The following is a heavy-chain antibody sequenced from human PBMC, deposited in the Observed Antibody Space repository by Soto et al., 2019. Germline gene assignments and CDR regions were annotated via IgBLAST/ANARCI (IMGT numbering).Heavy chain of an antibody. V-gene: IGHV1-69*01. CDR1: GGTFSSYA. CDR2: IIPIFGTA. CDR3: ASPAYCSGGSCYSGYGMDV. Sequence: QVQLVQSGAEVKKPGSSVKVSCKASGGTFSSYAISWVRQAPGQGLEWMGGIIPIFGTANYAQKFQGRVTITADESTSTAYMELSSLRSEETAVYYCASPAYCSGGSCYSGYGMDVWGQGTTVTVSS. J-gene: IGHJ6*02. D-gene: IGHD2-15*01.